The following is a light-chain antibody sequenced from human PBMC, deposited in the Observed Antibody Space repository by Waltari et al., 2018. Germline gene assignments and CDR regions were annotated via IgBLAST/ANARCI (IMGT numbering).Light chain of an antibody. CDR1: LLDRTNNKTY. J-gene: IGKJ4*01. CDR3: QHDVELPLT. CDR2: GVS. V-gene: IGKV4-1*01. Sequence: LLDRTNNKTYLVWYQLKPGQPPRLFIYGVSTRESGVPDRFSGSGSGTDFTLTISSLQAEDVAVYYCQHDVELPLTFGGGTKVEIK.